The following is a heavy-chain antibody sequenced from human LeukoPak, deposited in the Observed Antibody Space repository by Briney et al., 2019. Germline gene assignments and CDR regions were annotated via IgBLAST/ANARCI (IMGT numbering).Heavy chain of an antibody. J-gene: IGHJ4*02. CDR3: AICFSGCDY. D-gene: IGHD2-21*01. CDR2: INSDGSSS. CDR1: GLPFNSFW. Sequence: GGSLRLSCVISGLPFNSFWMHWVRQAPGEGLVWVSRINSDGSSSAYADSVEGRFTISRNDAKNVLYLHMNSLRADDTAVYYCAICFSGCDYWGQGTLVTVPS. V-gene: IGHV3-74*01.